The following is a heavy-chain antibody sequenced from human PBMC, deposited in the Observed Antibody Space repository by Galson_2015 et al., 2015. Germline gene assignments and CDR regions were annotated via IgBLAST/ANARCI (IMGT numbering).Heavy chain of an antibody. J-gene: IGHJ4*02. D-gene: IGHD6-13*01. CDR2: IYWNDDK. CDR1: GFSLSTSGVG. V-gene: IGHV2-5*01. CDR3: AHSVLQQLVDY. Sequence: PALVKPTQTLTLTCTFSGFSLSTSGVGVGWIRQPPGKALEWLTLIYWNDDKRYSPSLKSRLTITKDTSKNQVVLTMTNMDPVDTATYYCAHSVLQQLVDYWGQGTLVTVSS.